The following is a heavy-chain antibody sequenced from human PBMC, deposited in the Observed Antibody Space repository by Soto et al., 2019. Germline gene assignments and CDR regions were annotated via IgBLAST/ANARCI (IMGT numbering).Heavy chain of an antibody. CDR2: ISYDGSNK. V-gene: IGHV3-30-3*01. D-gene: IGHD3-3*01. Sequence: QVQLVESGGGVVQPGRSLRLSCAASGFTFSSYAMHWVRQAPGKGLEWVAVISYDGSNKYYADSVKGRFTISRDNSKNTLDLQMNSLRAEDTAVYYCARDGQYYDFWSGYYSYYYYGMDVWGQGTTVTVSS. J-gene: IGHJ6*02. CDR3: ARDGQYYDFWSGYYSYYYYGMDV. CDR1: GFTFSSYA.